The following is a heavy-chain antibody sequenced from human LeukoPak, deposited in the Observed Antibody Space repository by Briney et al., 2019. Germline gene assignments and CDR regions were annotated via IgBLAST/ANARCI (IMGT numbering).Heavy chain of an antibody. V-gene: IGHV1-69*05. D-gene: IGHD1-26*01. J-gene: IGHJ4*02. CDR2: IIPIFGTA. Sequence: SVKVSCKASGGTFSSYAISWVRQAPGQGLEWMGGIIPIFGTANYAQKFQGRVTITTDESTSTAYMELSSLRSEDTAVYYCATPSLRYSGSYPYDYWGQGTLVTVSS. CDR3: ATPSLRYSGSYPYDY. CDR1: GGTFSSYA.